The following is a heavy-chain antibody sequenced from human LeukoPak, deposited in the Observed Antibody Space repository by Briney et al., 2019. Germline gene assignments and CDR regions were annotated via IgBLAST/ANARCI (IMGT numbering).Heavy chain of an antibody. CDR1: GFTFTSYA. Sequence: GGSLRLSCAASGFTFTSYAMGRVSQAPRKGLEWVSVISGSGGSTYYADSVKGRFTISRDNSKNTLFLQMNSLRAEDTAVYYCAKETLRGFDNWGQGTLVTVSS. D-gene: IGHD5/OR15-5a*01. V-gene: IGHV3-23*01. CDR2: ISGSGGST. J-gene: IGHJ5*02. CDR3: AKETLRGFDN.